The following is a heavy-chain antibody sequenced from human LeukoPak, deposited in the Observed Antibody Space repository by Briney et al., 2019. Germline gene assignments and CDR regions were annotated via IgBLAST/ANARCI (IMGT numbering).Heavy chain of an antibody. V-gene: IGHV4-34*01. D-gene: IGHD4-17*01. CDR2: VNHSGST. CDR3: ASLTVTTSGGY. Sequence: SETLSLTCAVYGGSFSGYYWSWLRQPPGKGLEWIGEVNHSGSTNYNPSLKSRVTISVDTSKNQFSLNLISVTAADTAVYYCASLTVTTSGGYWGQGTLVTVSS. J-gene: IGHJ4*02. CDR1: GGSFSGYY.